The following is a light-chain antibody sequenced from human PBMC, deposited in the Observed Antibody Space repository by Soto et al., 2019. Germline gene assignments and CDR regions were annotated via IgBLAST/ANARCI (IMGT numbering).Light chain of an antibody. Sequence: EIGLTQSPATLSLSPGERATLSCRASQSVNNYLAWYQQKPGQTPRLLIYDASKRATGTPARFTGRGSGTDFTLTISSLEPEDFAVYYCHQRFSWPLPFGGGTKVDIK. V-gene: IGKV3-11*01. CDR3: HQRFSWPLP. J-gene: IGKJ4*01. CDR1: QSVNNY. CDR2: DAS.